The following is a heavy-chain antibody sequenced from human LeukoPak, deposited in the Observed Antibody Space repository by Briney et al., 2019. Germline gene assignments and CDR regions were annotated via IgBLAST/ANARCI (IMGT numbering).Heavy chain of an antibody. Sequence: GGSLRLSCAASRFTFSSYSMNWVRQAPGKGLEWVSSISSSGSYIYYADSVKGRFTFSRDNAKNSLYLQMNSLRAEDTAVYYCARVGPWVNPDYYYYCMDVWAKGTTVTVSS. V-gene: IGHV3-21*01. J-gene: IGHJ6*03. CDR1: RFTFSSYS. CDR2: ISSSGSYI. CDR3: ARVGPWVNPDYYYYCMDV. D-gene: IGHD1-14*01.